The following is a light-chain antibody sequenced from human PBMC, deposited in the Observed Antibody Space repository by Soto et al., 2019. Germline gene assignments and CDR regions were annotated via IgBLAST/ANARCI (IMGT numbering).Light chain of an antibody. Sequence: QSVLTQPPSVSGSPGQSVTISCTGTSSDVGGYNYVSWYQQHPGKAPKLMIYDVSKRPSGVPDRFSGSKSGNTASLTISGLQAEDEADYYCCSYAGNYILVFGGGTKVTVL. CDR3: CSYAGNYILV. CDR2: DVS. CDR1: SSDVGGYNY. J-gene: IGLJ2*01. V-gene: IGLV2-11*01.